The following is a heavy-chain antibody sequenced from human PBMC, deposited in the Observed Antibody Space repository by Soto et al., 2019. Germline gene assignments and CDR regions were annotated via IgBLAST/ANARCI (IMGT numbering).Heavy chain of an antibody. V-gene: IGHV3-13*01. CDR2: IGTAGDT. CDR3: ARALHSCTNGVCYYFDY. J-gene: IGHJ4*02. Sequence: PGGSLRLSXAASGFTFSSYDMHWVRQATGKGLEWVSAIGTAGDTYYPGSVKGRFTISRENAKNSLYLQMNSLRAGDTAVYYCARALHSCTNGVCYYFDYWGQGTLVTVSS. D-gene: IGHD2-8*01. CDR1: GFTFSSYD.